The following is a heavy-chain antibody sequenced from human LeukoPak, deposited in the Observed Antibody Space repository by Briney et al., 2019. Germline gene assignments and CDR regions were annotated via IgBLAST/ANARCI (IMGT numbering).Heavy chain of an antibody. J-gene: IGHJ4*02. D-gene: IGHD1-26*01. CDR3: AKEPYSGSQLLDY. CDR2: VSTSGGST. Sequence: GGSLRVSCAASGFTFSSHAMSWVRQAPGNGLEWVSAVSTSGGSTYYADSVKGRFTISRDNSKNTLYLQMNSLRGEDTAVYYCAKEPYSGSQLLDYWGQGTLVTVSS. CDR1: GFTFSSHA. V-gene: IGHV3-23*01.